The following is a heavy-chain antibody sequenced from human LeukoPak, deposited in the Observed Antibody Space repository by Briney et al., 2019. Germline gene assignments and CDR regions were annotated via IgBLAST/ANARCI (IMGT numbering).Heavy chain of an antibody. CDR2: INHSGST. J-gene: IGHJ4*02. CDR3: ARGVRSSIYSYGFMNY. D-gene: IGHD5-18*01. Sequence: SETLSLTCAVYGGSLSGYYWSWIRPPPGKGLEWIGEINHSGSTNYNPSLKSRVTISVDTSKNQFSLMLSSVTAADTAVYYCARGVRSSIYSYGFMNYWGQGTLVTVSS. V-gene: IGHV4-34*01. CDR1: GGSLSGYY.